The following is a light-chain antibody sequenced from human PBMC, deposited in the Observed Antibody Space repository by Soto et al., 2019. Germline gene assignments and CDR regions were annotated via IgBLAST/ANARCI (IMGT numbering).Light chain of an antibody. Sequence: EIVMTQSPATLSVSPGERATLSCSASQSVHGNLAWYQQKPGQAPRLLISGASTRSTGIPARFSGSGSETEFTLTISGLQYEDFAVYYCQQYNSWWTFGQGTKVEMK. CDR1: QSVHGN. V-gene: IGKV3-15*01. J-gene: IGKJ1*01. CDR3: QQYNSWWT. CDR2: GAS.